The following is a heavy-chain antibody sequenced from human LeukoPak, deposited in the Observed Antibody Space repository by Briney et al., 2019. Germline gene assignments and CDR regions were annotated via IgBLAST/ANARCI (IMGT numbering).Heavy chain of an antibody. CDR1: GFTFSDYY. V-gene: IGHV3-11*05. D-gene: IGHD2-2*02. CDR3: ARDIVPAAIEPYYYYGMDV. CDR2: ISSSSSYT. Sequence: PGGSLRLSCAASGFTFSDYYMSWIRQAPGKGLEWVSYISSSSSYTNYADSVKGRFTISRDNAKNSLYLQMNSLRAEDTAVYYCARDIVPAAIEPYYYYGMDVWGQGTTVTVSS. J-gene: IGHJ6*02.